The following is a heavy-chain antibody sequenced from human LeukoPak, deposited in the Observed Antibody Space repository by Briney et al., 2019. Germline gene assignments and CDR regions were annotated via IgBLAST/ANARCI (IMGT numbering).Heavy chain of an antibody. Sequence: GGSLRLSCAASGFTFSDYYMSWIRQAPGKGLEWVANIKQDGSEKYYVDSVKGRFTISRDNAKNSLYLQMNRLRVEDTAVYYCAKADEVASATIGPAGYWGQGTLVTVSS. CDR2: IKQDGSEK. V-gene: IGHV3-7*03. CDR3: AKADEVASATIGPAGY. D-gene: IGHD5-24*01. J-gene: IGHJ4*02. CDR1: GFTFSDYY.